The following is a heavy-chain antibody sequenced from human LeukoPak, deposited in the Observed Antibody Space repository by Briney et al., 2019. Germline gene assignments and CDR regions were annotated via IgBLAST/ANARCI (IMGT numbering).Heavy chain of an antibody. CDR2: IYYSGST. CDR3: ARETSQKGAHYMDV. V-gene: IGHV4-59*01. Sequence: SETLSLTCTVSGGSISSYYWSWIRQPPGKGLEYIGYIYYSGSTNYNPSLKSRLTISVDTSKNQFSLRLSSVTAADTAVYYCARETSQKGAHYMDVWGKGTTVTISS. D-gene: IGHD3-16*01. J-gene: IGHJ6*03. CDR1: GGSISSYY.